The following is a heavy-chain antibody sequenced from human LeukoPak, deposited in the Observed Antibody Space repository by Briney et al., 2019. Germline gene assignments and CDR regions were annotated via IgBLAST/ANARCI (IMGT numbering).Heavy chain of an antibody. CDR3: ARENGIVGAHDFYYYYYYMDV. CDR1: GFTFSSYW. J-gene: IGHJ6*03. V-gene: IGHV3-7*01. Sequence: GGSLRLSCAASGFTFSSYWMSWVRQAPGKGLEWVANIKQDGSEKYYVDSVKGRFTISRDNAKNSLYLQMNSLRAEDTAVYYCARENGIVGAHDFYYYYYYMDVWAKGPRSPSP. CDR2: IKQDGSEK. D-gene: IGHD1-26*01.